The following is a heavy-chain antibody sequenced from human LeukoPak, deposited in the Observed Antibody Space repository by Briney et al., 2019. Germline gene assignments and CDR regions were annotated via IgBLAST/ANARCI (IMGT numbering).Heavy chain of an antibody. J-gene: IGHJ4*02. CDR2: INSDGSST. CDR1: GFTLSSYW. V-gene: IGHV3-74*01. D-gene: IGHD5-12*01. Sequence: GGSLRLSCAASGFTLSSYWMYWVRQAPGKGLVWVSRINSDGSSTSYADSVKGRFSISRDNAKNTLYLQMNSLRAEDTAVYYCARALPYGGYLPLDYWGQETLVTVSS. CDR3: ARALPYGGYLPLDY.